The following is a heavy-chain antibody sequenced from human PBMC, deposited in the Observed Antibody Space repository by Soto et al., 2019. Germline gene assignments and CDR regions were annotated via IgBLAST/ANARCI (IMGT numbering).Heavy chain of an antibody. V-gene: IGHV3-23*01. CDR3: AKEDDAWTNGHFDI. Sequence: PGGSLRLSCAASGFAFSSYDMSWVRQAPGKGLEWVSGISGSGGSAYYADSVKGRFTISRDNPKNTLYVQMNSLRSEDTAIYYCAKEDDAWTNGHFDIWGQGTLVTVSS. D-gene: IGHD2-8*01. CDR1: GFAFSSYD. CDR2: ISGSGGSA. J-gene: IGHJ3*02.